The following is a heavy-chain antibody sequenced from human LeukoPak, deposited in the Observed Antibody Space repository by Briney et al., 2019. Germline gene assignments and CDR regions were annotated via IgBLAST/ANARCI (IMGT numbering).Heavy chain of an antibody. CDR3: ARDRSNGSGSPSWDY. V-gene: IGHV4-59*01. J-gene: IGHJ4*02. D-gene: IGHD3-10*01. Sequence: PSETLSLTCTVSGGSLSPYYWSWIRQSPGKGLEWIGYISYSGSTNSHPSLTSRVTISVDMSKPQFYLELSSVTAADTAVYYCARDRSNGSGSPSWDYWGQGTLVTVSS. CDR1: GGSLSPYY. CDR2: ISYSGST.